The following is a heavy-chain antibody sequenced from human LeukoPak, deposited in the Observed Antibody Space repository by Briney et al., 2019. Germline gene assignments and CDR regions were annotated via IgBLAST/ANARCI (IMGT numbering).Heavy chain of an antibody. D-gene: IGHD2/OR15-2a*01. V-gene: IGHV4-61*02. CDR2: IYTSGST. CDR1: GGSISSGSYY. CDR3: ARSKGLFPFDY. Sequence: SQTLSLTCTVSGGSISSGSYYWSWIRQPAGKGLEWIGRIYTSGSTNYNPSLKSRVTISVDTSKNQFSLKLSSVTAADTAVYYCARSKGLFPFDYWGQGTLVTVSS. J-gene: IGHJ4*02.